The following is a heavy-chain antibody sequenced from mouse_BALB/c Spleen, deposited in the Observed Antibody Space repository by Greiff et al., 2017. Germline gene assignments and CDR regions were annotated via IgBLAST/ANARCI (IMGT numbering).Heavy chain of an antibody. J-gene: IGHJ1*01. Sequence: EVKLMESGGGLVKPGGSLKLSCAASGFTFSSYAMSWVRQTPEKRLEWVASISSGGSTYYPDSVKGRFTISRDNARNILYLQMSSLRSEDTAMYYCARAAATWYFDVGGAGTTVTVSA. CDR2: ISSGGST. V-gene: IGHV5-6-5*01. CDR1: GFTFSSYA. CDR3: ARAAATWYFDV. D-gene: IGHD1-2*01.